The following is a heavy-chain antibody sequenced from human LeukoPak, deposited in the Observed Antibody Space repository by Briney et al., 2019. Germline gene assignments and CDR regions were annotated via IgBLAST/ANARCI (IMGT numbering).Heavy chain of an antibody. Sequence: GGSLRLSCAATGFTFDDYAMHWVRQTPGKGLEWVSYISWNGDGIDYADSVKGRFTISRDNAKNSLYLQMNSLRPEDTALYYCVKGTPLGYWGQGTLVTVSS. D-gene: IGHD3-16*01. CDR2: ISWNGDGI. CDR1: GFTFDDYA. J-gene: IGHJ4*02. CDR3: VKGTPLGY. V-gene: IGHV3-9*01.